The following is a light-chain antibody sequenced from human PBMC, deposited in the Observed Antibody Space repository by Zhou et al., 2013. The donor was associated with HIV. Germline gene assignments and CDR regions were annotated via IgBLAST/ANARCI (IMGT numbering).Light chain of an antibody. J-gene: IGKJ2*01. CDR1: QSISSY. CDR3: QQSNYKPYT. CDR2: ATS. V-gene: IGKV1-39*01. Sequence: DIQLTQSPSSLSASVGDRVTITCRASQSISSYLNWYQQKLGHAPKLLIYATSSLQSGVPSRFSGSGSGADFTLTISSLQPEDFATYYCQQSNYKPYTFGQGTKVESK.